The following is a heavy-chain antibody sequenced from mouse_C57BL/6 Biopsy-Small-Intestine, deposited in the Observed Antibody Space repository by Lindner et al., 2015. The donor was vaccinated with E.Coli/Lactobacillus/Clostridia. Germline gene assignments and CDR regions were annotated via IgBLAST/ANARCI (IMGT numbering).Heavy chain of an antibody. D-gene: IGHD1-1*01. J-gene: IGHJ2*01. Sequence: VQLQESGAELVRPGASVTLSCKASGYTFTGYEMHWVKQTPVHGLEWIGAIDPETGGTAYNQKFKGKAILTADKSSSTAYMELRSLTSEDSAVYYCTRRGLITAVVAPDYWGQGTTLTVSS. CDR3: TRRGLITAVVAPDY. CDR2: IDPETGGT. V-gene: IGHV1-15*01. CDR1: GYTFTGYE.